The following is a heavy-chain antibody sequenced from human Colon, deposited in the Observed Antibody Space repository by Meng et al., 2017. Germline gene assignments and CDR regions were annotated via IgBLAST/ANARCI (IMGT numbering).Heavy chain of an antibody. V-gene: IGHV1-18*01. CDR2: ISVYNGNT. J-gene: IGHJ4*02. Sequence: QVQLVQSGAEGKKPGASVKVSWKTSGYSFTSYDITWVRQAPGQGLEWMGWISVYNGNTNYAQKFQGRVTMTTDTSTSTAYMELRSLRSDDTAVYYCARNYYDSSGYYYGYWGQGTLVTVSS. D-gene: IGHD3-22*01. CDR1: GYSFTSYD. CDR3: ARNYYDSSGYYYGY.